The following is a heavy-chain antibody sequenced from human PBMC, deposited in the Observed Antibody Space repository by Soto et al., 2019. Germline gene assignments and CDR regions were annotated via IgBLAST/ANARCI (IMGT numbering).Heavy chain of an antibody. Sequence: EVQLVESGGGLVQPGGSLRLSCAASGFTFSTYWMSWLRQAPGRVLEWVANIKQDGSEIYYVDSVKGRFTISRDNAKNSLYLQMIILRAEDKAVYYCARLLWWWGYWGQATLVTVSS. CDR1: GFTFSTYW. J-gene: IGHJ4*02. D-gene: IGHD2-21*01. CDR3: ARLLWWWGY. V-gene: IGHV3-7*04. CDR2: IKQDGSEI.